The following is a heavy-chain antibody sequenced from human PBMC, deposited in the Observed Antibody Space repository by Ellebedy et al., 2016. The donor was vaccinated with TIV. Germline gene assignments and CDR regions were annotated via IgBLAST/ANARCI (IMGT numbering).Heavy chain of an antibody. CDR3: ARHENLGSGTDAFDI. CDR1: GGSISSRRDY. D-gene: IGHD3-10*01. J-gene: IGHJ3*02. V-gene: IGHV4-39*01. Sequence: SETLSLTCTVSGGSISSRRDYWGWIRQPPGKGLEWFGSVYYSGITYYNPSLKSRLTISVYTSNNQFSLRLNSVTAADTAVYYCARHENLGSGTDAFDIWGRGTMVTVSS. CDR2: VYYSGIT.